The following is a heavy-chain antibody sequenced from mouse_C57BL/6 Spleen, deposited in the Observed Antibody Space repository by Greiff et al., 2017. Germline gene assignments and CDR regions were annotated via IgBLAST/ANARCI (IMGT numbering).Heavy chain of an antibody. J-gene: IGHJ1*03. Sequence: EVKVEESGGGLVKPGGSLKLSCAASGFTFSSYAMSWVRQTPEKRLEWVATISDGGSYTYYPDNVKGRFTISRDNAKNNLYLQMSHLKSEDTAMYYCARGVSDYGYFDVWGTGTTVTVSS. CDR1: GFTFSSYA. V-gene: IGHV5-4*03. CDR2: ISDGGSYT. CDR3: ARGVSDYGYFDV.